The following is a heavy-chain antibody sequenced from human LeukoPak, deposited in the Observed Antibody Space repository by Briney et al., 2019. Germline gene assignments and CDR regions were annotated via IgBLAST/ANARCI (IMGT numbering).Heavy chain of an antibody. Sequence: GGSLRLSCAASGFTFSNYGMHWVRQAPGKGLEWVAFIRYDGSNKYYAESVKGRFTISRDNTKNTVYLQMNNLRAEDTAVYYCALLIGSNPPFDSWGQGPLVTVS. CDR2: IRYDGSNK. CDR1: GFTFSNYG. J-gene: IGHJ4*02. D-gene: IGHD3-16*02. V-gene: IGHV3-30*02. CDR3: ALLIGSNPPFDS.